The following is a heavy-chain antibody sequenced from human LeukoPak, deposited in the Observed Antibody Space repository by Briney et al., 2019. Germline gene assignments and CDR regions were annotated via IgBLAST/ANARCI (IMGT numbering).Heavy chain of an antibody. CDR1: GFTFSSYW. CDR3: ASRFHYDIYDAFDI. CDR2: INSDGSST. V-gene: IGHV3-74*01. D-gene: IGHD3-9*01. Sequence: QSRRSLRLSCAGSGFTFSSYWMHWVRQAPGKGLVWVSRINSDGSSTSYADSVKGRFTISRDNAKNTLYRQMNSLRAEDTAVYYCASRFHYDIYDAFDIWGQGTMVTVSS. J-gene: IGHJ3*02.